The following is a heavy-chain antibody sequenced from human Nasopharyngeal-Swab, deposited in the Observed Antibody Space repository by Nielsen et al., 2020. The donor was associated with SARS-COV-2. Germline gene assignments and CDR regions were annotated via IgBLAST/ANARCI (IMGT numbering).Heavy chain of an antibody. CDR2: IKSKTDGGTT. D-gene: IGHD6-19*01. CDR3: TTDEAVAGPDDY. J-gene: IGHJ4*02. V-gene: IGHV3-15*01. Sequence: WIRQPPGKGLEWVGRIKSKTDGGTTDYAAPVKGRFTISRDDSKNTLYLQMNSLKTGDTAVYYCTTDEAVAGPDDYWGQGTLVTVSS.